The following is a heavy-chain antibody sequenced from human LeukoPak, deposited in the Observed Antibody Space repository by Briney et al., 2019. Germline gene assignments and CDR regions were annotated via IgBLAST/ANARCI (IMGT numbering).Heavy chain of an antibody. CDR3: ARRGFFDY. CDR2: IYYSGNT. J-gene: IGHJ4*02. V-gene: IGHV4-59*08. Sequence: PSETLSLTCTVSGGSISPYYWSWIRQPPGKGLEWIGYIYYSGNTNYNPSLKSRVTISVDTSKNQFSLKLSSVIAADTAVYYCARRGFFDYWGQGTLVTVSS. CDR1: GGSISPYY.